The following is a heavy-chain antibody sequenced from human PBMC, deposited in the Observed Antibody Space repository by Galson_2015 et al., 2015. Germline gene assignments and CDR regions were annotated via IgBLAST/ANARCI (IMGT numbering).Heavy chain of an antibody. V-gene: IGHV3-23*01. J-gene: IGHJ4*02. Sequence: SLRLSCAASGFTFSSYAMSWVRQAPGKGLEWVSAISGSGGSTYYADSVKGRFTISRDNSKNTLYLQMNSLRAEDTAVYYCAKDREFYGSGSSPYYFDYWGQGTLVTVSS. CDR3: AKDREFYGSGSSPYYFDY. D-gene: IGHD3-10*01. CDR1: GFTFSSYA. CDR2: ISGSGGST.